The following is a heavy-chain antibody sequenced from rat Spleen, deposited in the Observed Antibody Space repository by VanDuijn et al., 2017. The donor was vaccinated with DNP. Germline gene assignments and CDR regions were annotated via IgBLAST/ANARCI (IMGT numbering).Heavy chain of an antibody. V-gene: IGHV3-3*01. D-gene: IGHD1-11*01. J-gene: IGHJ1*01. CDR1: GYSITRSYR. CDR3: ARGLNYGGYNYYWYFDF. Sequence: EVQLQESGPGLVKPSQSLSLTCSVTGYSITRSYRWNWIRKFPGNKLEWIGYINTAGSTNYNPSLKSRISITRDTSKNHFFLQLNSVTTEDTATYYCARGLNYGGYNYYWYFDFWGPGTMVTVSS. CDR2: INTAGST.